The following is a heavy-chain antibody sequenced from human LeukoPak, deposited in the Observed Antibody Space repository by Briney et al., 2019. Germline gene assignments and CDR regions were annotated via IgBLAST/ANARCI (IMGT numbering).Heavy chain of an antibody. CDR2: LYGGGST. CDR3: VRDSLYCGSDKRAFDI. J-gene: IGHJ3*02. Sequence: PGGSLRLSCVASGFTVSNYCMSWVRQAPGRGLDWVSVLYGGGSTYYSDSVKGRSTISRDDSKNTVYLQVNCLSAEDKAVYYCVRDSLYCGSDKRAFDIWGQGTMVTVSS. CDR1: GFTVSNYC. D-gene: IGHD2-21*02. V-gene: IGHV3-53*01.